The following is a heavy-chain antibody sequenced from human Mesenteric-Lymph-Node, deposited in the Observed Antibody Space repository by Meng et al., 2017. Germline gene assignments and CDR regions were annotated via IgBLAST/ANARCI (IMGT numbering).Heavy chain of an antibody. CDR1: GFTFGDYA. CDR3: TRLLFWSGSVFDP. Sequence: GESLKISCTASGFTFGDYAMSWVRQAPGKGLEWVGFIRSKAYGGTTEYAASVKGRFTISRDDSKSIAYLQMNSLKTEDTAVYYCTRLLFWSGSVFDPWGQGTLVTVS. V-gene: IGHV3-49*04. D-gene: IGHD3-3*01. J-gene: IGHJ5*02. CDR2: IRSKAYGGTT.